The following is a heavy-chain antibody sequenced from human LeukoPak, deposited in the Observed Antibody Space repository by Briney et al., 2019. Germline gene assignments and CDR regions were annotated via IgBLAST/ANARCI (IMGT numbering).Heavy chain of an antibody. CDR2: VYYDGVT. V-gene: IGHV4-39*06. Sequence: KPSETLPLTCTVSGGSISSRGFFWGWIRQPPGKGPEWIGSVYYDGVTYYNPSLQSRVTFSLDKSNNHFALKLTSLAAADTAVYYCARGLAHGGIANWFDPWGQGTLVTVSS. CDR1: GGSISSRGFF. D-gene: IGHD2-21*01. J-gene: IGHJ5*02. CDR3: ARGLAHGGIANWFDP.